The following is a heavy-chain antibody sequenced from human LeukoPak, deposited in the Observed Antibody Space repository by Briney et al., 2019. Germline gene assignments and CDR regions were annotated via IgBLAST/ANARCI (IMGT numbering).Heavy chain of an antibody. CDR1: GYTFTGYY. V-gene: IGHV1-2*02. CDR3: ARSPHILTGENFDY. J-gene: IGHJ4*02. D-gene: IGHD3-9*01. Sequence: ASVKVSCKASGYTFTGYYMHWVRQAPGHGLEWMGWINSNSGGTNYAQKFQGRVTMTRDTSISTAYMELSRLRSDDTAAYYCARSPHILTGENFDYWGQGTLVTVSS. CDR2: INSNSGGT.